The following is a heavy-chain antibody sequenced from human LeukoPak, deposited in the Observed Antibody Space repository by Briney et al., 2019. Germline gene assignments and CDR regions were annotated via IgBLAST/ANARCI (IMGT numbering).Heavy chain of an antibody. D-gene: IGHD2-2*01. V-gene: IGHV1-8*01. CDR3: ARGGASAAARGFDP. Sequence: GASVKVSCKASGYTFTSYDINWVRQATGQGLEWMGWMNPNSGNTGYAQKFQGRVSITSSTSTSTAFMELGDLRSEDTAVYYCARGGASAAARGFDPWGQGTLVTVSS. CDR2: MNPNSGNT. CDR1: GYTFTSYD. J-gene: IGHJ5*02.